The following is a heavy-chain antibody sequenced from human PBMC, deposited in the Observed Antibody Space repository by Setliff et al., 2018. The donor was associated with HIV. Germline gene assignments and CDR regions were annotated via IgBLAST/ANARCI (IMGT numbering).Heavy chain of an antibody. D-gene: IGHD6-13*01. CDR1: GASMGRHY. J-gene: IGHJ4*01. Sequence: PSETLSLTCTVSGASMGRHYWSWIRQPPGKGLEWIGNIYYSESITYNPSLKSRVTISVDTSKNQVSLKLSSVTAADTAVYYCTRESKRGYSSNWYYFDYWGHGTLVTVSS. CDR3: TRESKRGYSSNWYYFDY. V-gene: IGHV4-59*11. CDR2: IYYSESI.